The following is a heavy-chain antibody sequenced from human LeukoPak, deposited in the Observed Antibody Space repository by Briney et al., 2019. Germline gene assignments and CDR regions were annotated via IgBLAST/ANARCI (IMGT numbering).Heavy chain of an antibody. D-gene: IGHD6-6*01. CDR3: ARVGREYSSSSPPDY. CDR1: GFTFSTYW. Sequence: PGGSLGLSCVVSGFTFSTYWMHWVRQGPGKGLVWVSRIDSGGSNTLYADSVRGRFTISRDNAKNTLYLQMDSLRVEDTAMYYCARVGREYSSSSPPDYWGQGTLVTVSS. V-gene: IGHV3-74*01. J-gene: IGHJ4*02. CDR2: IDSGGSNT.